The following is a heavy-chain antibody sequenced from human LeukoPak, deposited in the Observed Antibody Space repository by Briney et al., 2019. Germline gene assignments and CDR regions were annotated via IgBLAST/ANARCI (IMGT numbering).Heavy chain of an antibody. CDR3: ARGTGIAVAADYFDY. V-gene: IGHV4-39*07. CDR2: IFYSGST. D-gene: IGHD6-19*01. J-gene: IGHJ4*02. Sequence: SETLSLTCTVSGASISSGSFYWGWIRQPPGKGLEWIGTIFYSGSTYYNLSLKSRVTISVDTSKNQFSLKLSSVTAADTAVYYCARGTGIAVAADYFDYWGQGTLVTVSS. CDR1: GASISSGSFY.